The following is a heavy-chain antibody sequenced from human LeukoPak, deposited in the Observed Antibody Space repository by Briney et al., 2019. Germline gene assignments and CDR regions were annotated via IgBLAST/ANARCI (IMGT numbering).Heavy chain of an antibody. CDR3: ARVSCSSTSCPRRDALDV. CDR2: VYYSGST. D-gene: IGHD2-2*01. J-gene: IGHJ3*01. Sequence: NSSETLSLTGTVSGGSISYYYWSWIRQPPGKGLEWIGYVYYSGSTNYNPPLKSRVTISVDTSKNQFSLNLTSVTTADTAVYYCARVSCSSTSCPRRDALDVWGQGTMVTVSS. V-gene: IGHV4-59*01. CDR1: GGSISYYY.